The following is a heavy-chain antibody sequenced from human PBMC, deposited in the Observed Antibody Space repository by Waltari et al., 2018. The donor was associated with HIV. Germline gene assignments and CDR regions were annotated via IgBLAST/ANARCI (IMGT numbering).Heavy chain of an antibody. CDR1: FTFSSYW. CDR3: ARRGGRSSPLGY. Sequence: FTFSSYWMSWVRQAPGKGLEWVANIKQDGSEIYYVDSVKGRFTISRDNAKNSLYLQMNSLRAEDTAVYFCARRGGRSSPLGYWGQGTLVTVSS. CDR2: IKQDGSEI. V-gene: IGHV3-7*01. J-gene: IGHJ4*02. D-gene: IGHD6-13*01.